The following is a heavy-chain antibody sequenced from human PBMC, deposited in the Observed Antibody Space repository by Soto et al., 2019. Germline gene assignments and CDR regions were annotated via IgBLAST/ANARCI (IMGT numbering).Heavy chain of an antibody. J-gene: IGHJ5*01. Sequence: ASVKVSCKASGGTFSSYAISWVRQAPGQGLEWMGGIIPIFGTANYAQKFQGRVTITADESTSTAYIELSSLRSEDTAVYYCARDPGGYCSGGSCYIGAWFDPWGQGTLVTVSS. D-gene: IGHD2-15*01. CDR1: GGTFSSYA. V-gene: IGHV1-69*13. CDR3: ARDPGGYCSGGSCYIGAWFDP. CDR2: IIPIFGTA.